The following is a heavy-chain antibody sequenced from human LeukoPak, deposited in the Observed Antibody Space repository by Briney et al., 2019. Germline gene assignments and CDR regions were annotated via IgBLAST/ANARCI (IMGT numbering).Heavy chain of an antibody. CDR1: GFTFSSYE. CDR2: ISSSSSTI. D-gene: IGHD3-22*01. Sequence: GGSLRLSCAASGFTFSSYEMNWVRQAPGKGLEWVSYISSSSSTIYYADSVKGRFTISRDNAKNSLYLQMNSLRAEDTAVYYCATTIHYDSSGYYLAYYFDYWGRGTLVTVSS. CDR3: ATTIHYDSSGYYLAYYFDY. V-gene: IGHV3-48*01. J-gene: IGHJ4*02.